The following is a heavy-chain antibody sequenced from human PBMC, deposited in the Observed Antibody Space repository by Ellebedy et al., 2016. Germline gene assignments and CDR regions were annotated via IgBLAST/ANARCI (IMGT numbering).Heavy chain of an antibody. V-gene: IGHV3-74*03. J-gene: IGHJ5*02. CDR2: IKSDGSST. CDR3: AKSDWFDP. CDR1: GFTFSGHW. Sequence: GGSLRLSXAASGFTFSGHWMHWVRQAPGKGLVWVARIKSDGSSTMYADSVKGRFTISRDNAKNTLYLQMNSLRAEDTAVYYCAKSDWFDPWGQGTLVTVSS.